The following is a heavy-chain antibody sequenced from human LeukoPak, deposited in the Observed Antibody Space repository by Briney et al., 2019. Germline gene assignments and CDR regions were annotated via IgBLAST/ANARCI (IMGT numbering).Heavy chain of an antibody. CDR1: GGSISSYY. V-gene: IGHV4-59*08. J-gene: IGHJ4*02. CDR3: ARHPFATPFDY. D-gene: IGHD2-15*01. CDR2: AYYSGHT. Sequence: SETLSLTRTVSGGSISSYYWSWIRQPPGKGLEWIGYAYYSGHTNYNSSLKSRVTMSLDTSKSQFSLRLSSVTAADTAVYFCARHPFATPFDYWGPGTLVTVSS.